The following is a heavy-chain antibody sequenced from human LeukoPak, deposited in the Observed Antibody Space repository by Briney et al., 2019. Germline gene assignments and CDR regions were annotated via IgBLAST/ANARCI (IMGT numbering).Heavy chain of an antibody. CDR2: INHSGST. V-gene: IGHV4-34*01. J-gene: IGHJ5*02. CDR3: ARKQYGDYAPFDP. CDR1: GGSFSGYY. Sequence: SETLSLTCAVYGGSFSGYYWSGIRPPPRKGVAWVGEINHSGSTNYNPPLKSRVTISVDTSKNQFPLKLSSVTAADPAVYYCARKQYGDYAPFDPWGEGTLVTVSP. D-gene: IGHD4-17*01.